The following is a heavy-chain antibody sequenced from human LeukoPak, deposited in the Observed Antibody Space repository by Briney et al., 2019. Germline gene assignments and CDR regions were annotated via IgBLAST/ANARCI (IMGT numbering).Heavy chain of an antibody. V-gene: IGHV3-30*03. J-gene: IGHJ3*02. D-gene: IGHD3-10*01. CDR3: ASIFEGFGGLLFPHDAFDI. CDR1: GFTFSSYG. Sequence: GGSLRLSCAASGFTFSSYGMHWVRQAPGKGLGWVAVISYDGSNKYYADSVKGRFTISRDNSKNTLYLQMNSLRAEDTAVYYCASIFEGFGGLLFPHDAFDIWGQGTMVTVSS. CDR2: ISYDGSNK.